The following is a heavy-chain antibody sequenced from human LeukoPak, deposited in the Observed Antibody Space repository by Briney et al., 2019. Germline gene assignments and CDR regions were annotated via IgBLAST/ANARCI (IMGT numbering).Heavy chain of an antibody. CDR3: ARAPIVWSGQLFTYYLDY. CDR1: GGSISSSTYY. V-gene: IGHV4-39*07. J-gene: IGHJ4*02. D-gene: IGHD3-10*01. CDR2: IYYSGST. Sequence: SETLSLTCTVSGGSISSSTYYWGWIRQPPGKGLEWIGSIYYSGSTYYNPSLKSRVTISLDTSKDQFSLKLTSVTAADTAVYYCARAPIVWSGQLFTYYLDYWGQGILVTVSS.